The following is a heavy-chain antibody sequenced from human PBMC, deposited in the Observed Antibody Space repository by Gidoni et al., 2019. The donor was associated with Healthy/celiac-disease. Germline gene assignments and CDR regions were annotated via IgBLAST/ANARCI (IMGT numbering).Heavy chain of an antibody. V-gene: IGHV2-5*02. CDR3: AHSTPGGYDFWSGYYSGGWFDP. D-gene: IGHD3-3*01. CDR2: IYWDDDK. Sequence: QITLKESGPTLVKPTQTLTLTCTFSGFSLSTSGVGVGWIRQPPGKALEWLALIYWDDDKRYSPSLKSRLTITKDTSKNQVVLTMTNMDPVDTATYYCAHSTPGGYDFWSGYYSGGWFDPWGQGTLVTVSS. J-gene: IGHJ5*02. CDR1: GFSLSTSGVG.